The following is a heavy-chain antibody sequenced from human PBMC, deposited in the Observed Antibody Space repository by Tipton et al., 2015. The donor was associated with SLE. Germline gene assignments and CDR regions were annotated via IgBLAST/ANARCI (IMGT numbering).Heavy chain of an antibody. Sequence: TLSLTCTVSGGSISSYYWSWIRQPPGKGLEWIGYIYYSGSTNYNPSLKSLVTISVDTSKNQFSLKLSSVTAADTAVDYCAGSHIAAPRDNGFDPWGQGTLVTVSS. CDR3: AGSHIAAPRDNGFDP. D-gene: IGHD6-13*01. CDR2: IYYSGST. CDR1: GGSISSYY. J-gene: IGHJ5*02. V-gene: IGHV4-59*01.